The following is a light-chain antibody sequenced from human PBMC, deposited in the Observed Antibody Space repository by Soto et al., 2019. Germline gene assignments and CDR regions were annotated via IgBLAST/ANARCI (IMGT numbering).Light chain of an antibody. CDR2: AAS. Sequence: DIQMTQSPSSLSASVGDRVTITCRASQSISNYLNWYQQKPGKAPKLLIYAASSLQSGVPSRFSGTRSGADFTLTINSLQPEDFATYFCQQTFSFPYTFGQGTKLEIK. CDR1: QSISNY. J-gene: IGKJ2*01. V-gene: IGKV1-39*01. CDR3: QQTFSFPYT.